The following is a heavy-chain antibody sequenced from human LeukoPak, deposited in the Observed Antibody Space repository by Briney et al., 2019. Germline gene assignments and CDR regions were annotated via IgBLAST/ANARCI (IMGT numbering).Heavy chain of an antibody. D-gene: IGHD2-2*02. J-gene: IGHJ3*02. CDR2: INWNGGST. CDR3: ARRDIVVVPAAIFGAFDI. Sequence: GGSLRLYCAASRFTFDDYGMSWVRQAPGKGLEWVSDINWNGGSTRYADSVKGRFTISRDNAKNSLYLQMNSLRAEDTALYYCARRDIVVVPAAIFGAFDIWGQGTMVTVSS. CDR1: RFTFDDYG. V-gene: IGHV3-20*04.